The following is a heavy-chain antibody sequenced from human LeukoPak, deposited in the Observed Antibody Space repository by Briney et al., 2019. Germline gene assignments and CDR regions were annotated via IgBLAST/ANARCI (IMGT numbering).Heavy chain of an antibody. Sequence: GESLKISCKGSGYSFTSYWISWVRQMPGKGLEWMGRIDPSDSYTNYSPSFEGHVTISADKSISTAYLQWSSLKASDIATYYCARHYGAAGYFDYWGQETLVTVSS. CDR2: IDPSDSYT. J-gene: IGHJ4*02. CDR1: GYSFTSYW. V-gene: IGHV5-10-1*01. D-gene: IGHD6-13*01. CDR3: ARHYGAAGYFDY.